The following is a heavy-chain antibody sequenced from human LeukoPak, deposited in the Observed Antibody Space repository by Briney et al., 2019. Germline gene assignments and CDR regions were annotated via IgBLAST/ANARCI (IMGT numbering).Heavy chain of an antibody. CDR1: GGSISSGDYY. CDR3: ALRRLGYCSSTSCYGNWFDP. CDR2: IYYSGST. V-gene: IGHV4-30-4*01. Sequence: LSLTCTVSGGSISSGDYYWSWIRQPPGKGQEWIGYIYYSGSTYYNPSLKSRVTISVDTSKNQFSLKLSSVTAADTAVYYCALRRLGYCSSTSCYGNWFDPWGQGTLVTVSS. J-gene: IGHJ5*02. D-gene: IGHD2-2*01.